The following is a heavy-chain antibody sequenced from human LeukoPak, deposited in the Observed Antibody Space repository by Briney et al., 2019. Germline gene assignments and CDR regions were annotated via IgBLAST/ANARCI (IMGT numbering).Heavy chain of an antibody. CDR1: GFTYSDYY. V-gene: IGHV3-11*01. CDR2: ISSSGSTI. CDR3: ARAAINYYDSSGPIDY. D-gene: IGHD3-22*01. Sequence: PGGSLRLSCAASGFTYSDYYMSWIRQGPGKGLEWVSYISSSGSTIYYADSVKGRFTISRDNAKNSLYLQMNSLRAEDTAVYYCARAAINYYDSSGPIDYWGQGTLVTVSS. J-gene: IGHJ4*02.